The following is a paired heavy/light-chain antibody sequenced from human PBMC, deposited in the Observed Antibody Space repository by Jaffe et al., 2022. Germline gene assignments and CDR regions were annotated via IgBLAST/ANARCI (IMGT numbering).Light chain of an antibody. CDR3: MHSIQWPWT. Sequence: DVVMTQSPLSLPVTLGQPASISCRSSQSLVFSDGDTYLNWFHQRPGQSPRRLIYKVSNRDSGVPDRFSGSGSGTDFTLKISRVEAEDVGIYYCMHSIQWPWTFGQGTKVEIK. V-gene: IGKV2-30*01. CDR1: QSLVFSDGDTY. J-gene: IGKJ1*01. CDR2: KVS.
Heavy chain of an antibody. CDR3: TRGRGDH. V-gene: IGHV3-23*03. Sequence: EVQLLESGGGLVQPGGSLRLSCVASAFIETFSSYGMSWVRQAPGKGLEWVSLFHDDNAIYYADSVKGRFAISRDNSKNTLFLQMNSLRVDDTAVYYCTRGRGDHWGQGILVTVSS. CDR2: FHDDNAI. J-gene: IGHJ4*02. CDR1: AFIETFSSYG.